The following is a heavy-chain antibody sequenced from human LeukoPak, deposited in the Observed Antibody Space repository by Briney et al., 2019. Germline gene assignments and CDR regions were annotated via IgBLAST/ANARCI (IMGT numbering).Heavy chain of an antibody. Sequence: GASVKVSCKASGYIFTGYYIHWVRQAPGQGLEWLGWISTYNGNTHYAQKLQGRVTMTTDTSTTTAYMELRSLRSDDTAVYYCARDYRTGFDYWGQGTLVTVSS. D-gene: IGHD7-27*01. V-gene: IGHV1-18*01. CDR3: ARDYRTGFDY. J-gene: IGHJ4*02. CDR2: ISTYNGNT. CDR1: GYIFTGYY.